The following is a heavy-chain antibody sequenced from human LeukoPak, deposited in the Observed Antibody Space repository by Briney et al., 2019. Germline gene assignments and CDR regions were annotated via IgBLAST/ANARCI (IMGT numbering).Heavy chain of an antibody. Sequence: SETLSLTCAVSGYSISSGYYWGWIRPPPGKGLEWIGSIYHSGSTYYNPSPKSRVTISVDTTKNQFSLKLSSVTAADTAVYYCARLLTIIYYFDYWGQGTLVTVSS. CDR2: IYHSGST. CDR1: GYSISSGYY. CDR3: ARLLTIIYYFDY. J-gene: IGHJ4*02. V-gene: IGHV4-38-2*01. D-gene: IGHD3-10*01.